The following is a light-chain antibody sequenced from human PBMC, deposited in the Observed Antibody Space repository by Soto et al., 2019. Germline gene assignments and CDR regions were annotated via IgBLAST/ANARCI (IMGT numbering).Light chain of an antibody. V-gene: IGLV1-44*01. CDR3: AAWDDSLNSVI. CDR1: SSNIGSHT. J-gene: IGLJ2*01. CDR2: SNN. Sequence: QSVLTQPPSASGTPGQRITISCSGSSSNIGSHTVNWHQQVPGTAPKLLIYSNNERPSGVPDRFSGSKSGTSASLAISGLQSGDEADYYCAAWDDSLNSVIFGGGTKVTVL.